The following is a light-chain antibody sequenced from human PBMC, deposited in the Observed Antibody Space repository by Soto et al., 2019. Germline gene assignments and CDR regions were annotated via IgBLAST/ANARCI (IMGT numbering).Light chain of an antibody. V-gene: IGKV1-17*01. J-gene: IGKJ1*01. CDR3: LQYNSFPPT. Sequence: DIQMTQSPSSLSASVGDRVTITCRASQGIRNDLDWYQQKPRKAPKRLIYAASSLQSGVPSRFSGSGSGTEFSLTISSLQPEDFATYYCLQYNSFPPTFGQGTKVEIK. CDR1: QGIRND. CDR2: AAS.